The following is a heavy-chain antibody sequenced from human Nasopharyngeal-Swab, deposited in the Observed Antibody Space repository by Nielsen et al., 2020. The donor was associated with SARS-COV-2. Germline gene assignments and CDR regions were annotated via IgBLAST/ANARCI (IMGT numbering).Heavy chain of an antibody. CDR3: ARDSIAFGGPEGDY. V-gene: IGHV1-18*01. D-gene: IGHD3-16*01. Sequence: ASVKVSCKTSGYTFTSYGISWVRQAPGQGLEWLGSISVHNGYTNYPQELQGRVTMTTDTSTTTASMELRSLRSADTAVYYCARDSIAFGGPEGDYWGQGTLVTVSS. CDR2: ISVHNGYT. J-gene: IGHJ4*02. CDR1: GYTFTSYG.